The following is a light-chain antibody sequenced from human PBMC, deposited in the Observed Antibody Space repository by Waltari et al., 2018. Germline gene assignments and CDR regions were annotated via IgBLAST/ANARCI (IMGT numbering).Light chain of an antibody. V-gene: IGKV1-27*01. J-gene: IGKJ3*01. CDR1: QGISNY. Sequence: DIQMTKSPSSLSASVGDRVTITCRASQGISNYLAWYQQKPGTVPKLLISTASNLQSGVPSRFSGSGSATDFTLTISSLQPEDVATYYCQKYDSAPFAFGPGTRVDIK. CDR2: TAS. CDR3: QKYDSAPFA.